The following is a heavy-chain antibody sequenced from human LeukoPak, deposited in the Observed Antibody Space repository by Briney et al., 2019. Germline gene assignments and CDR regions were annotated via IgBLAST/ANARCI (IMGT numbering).Heavy chain of an antibody. CDR2: LSGNSAGA. V-gene: IGHV3-23*01. CDR1: GFTFNNYA. CDR3: AKDSSGDYDFWSGYYRVYFDY. Sequence: AGGSLRLSCAASGFTFNNYAMGWVRQAPGKGLEWVSTLSGNSAGAYYAGSVKGRFTISRDNSKNTLYLQMNSLRAEDTAVYYCAKDSSGDYDFWSGYYRVYFDYWGQGTLVTVSS. D-gene: IGHD3-3*01. J-gene: IGHJ4*02.